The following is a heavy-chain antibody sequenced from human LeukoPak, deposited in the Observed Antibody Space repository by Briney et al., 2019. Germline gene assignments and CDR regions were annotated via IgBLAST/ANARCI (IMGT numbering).Heavy chain of an antibody. D-gene: IGHD6-19*01. J-gene: IGHJ4*02. CDR3: ARDPSNSSGWRTFFDY. CDR2: INPNSGGT. Sequence: ASVKVSCKASGYTFTGYYMHWVRQAPGQGLEWMGWINPNSGGTNYAQKFQGRVTMTRDTSISTAYMELSRLRSDDTAVYYCARDPSNSSGWRTFFDYWGQGILVTVSS. CDR1: GYTFTGYY. V-gene: IGHV1-2*02.